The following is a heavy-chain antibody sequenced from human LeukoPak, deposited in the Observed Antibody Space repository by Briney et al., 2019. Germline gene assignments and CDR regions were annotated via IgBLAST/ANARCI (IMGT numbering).Heavy chain of an antibody. J-gene: IGHJ4*02. Sequence: ASVKVSCKASGYTFTGYYLHWVRQAPGQGLEWMGWINPNSGGTNYAQKFQGRVTMTRDTSISTAYMELSRLRSDDTAVYYCARDRGSGWYGGVDYWGQGTLVTVSS. CDR3: ARDRGSGWYGGVDY. V-gene: IGHV1-2*02. CDR1: GYTFTGYY. D-gene: IGHD6-19*01. CDR2: INPNSGGT.